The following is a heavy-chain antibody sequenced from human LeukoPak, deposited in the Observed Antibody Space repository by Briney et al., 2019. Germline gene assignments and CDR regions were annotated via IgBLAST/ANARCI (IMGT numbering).Heavy chain of an antibody. CDR3: AKWSDSKRAFDI. D-gene: IGHD3-3*01. Sequence: SETLSLTCTVSGDSITSYPWNWIRQSPGKGLELIGFIHYSGRYTYNPSLRSRVTMYVDRSKNQFSLTVSSVTTADTANYYCAKWSDSKRAFDIWGQGTMVTVSS. V-gene: IGHV4-59*12. J-gene: IGHJ3*02. CDR2: IHYSGRY. CDR1: GDSITSYP.